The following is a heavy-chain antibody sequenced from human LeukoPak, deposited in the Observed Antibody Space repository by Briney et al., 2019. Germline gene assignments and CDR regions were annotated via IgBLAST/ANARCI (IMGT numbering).Heavy chain of an antibody. D-gene: IGHD3-22*01. J-gene: IGHJ5*02. CDR3: AKDTDYYDSSGYYYVYPLDP. CDR1: GFTFSSYW. CDR2: INSDGSIT. Sequence: GGSLRLSCAASGFTFSSYWMHWVRQTPGKGLVWVSRINSDGSITSYADSVKGRFTISRDNSKNTLYLQMNSLRAEDTAVYYCAKDTDYYDSSGYYYVYPLDPWGQGTLVTVSS. V-gene: IGHV3-74*01.